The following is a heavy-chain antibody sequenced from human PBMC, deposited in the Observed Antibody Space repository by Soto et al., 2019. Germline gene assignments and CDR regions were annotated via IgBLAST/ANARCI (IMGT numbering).Heavy chain of an antibody. CDR1: GFTFSAYS. CDR2: ISSRSDI. CDR3: AREYTAWPLAYGLDV. D-gene: IGHD2-2*02. J-gene: IGHJ6*02. V-gene: IGHV3-21*01. Sequence: PGGSLRLSCVGSGFTFSAYSINWVRQAPGKGLEWVSSISSRSDIYYADSVKGRFTISRDNAKNSVSLQMNSLRAEDTAVYYCAREYTAWPLAYGLDVWGQGTTVTVSS.